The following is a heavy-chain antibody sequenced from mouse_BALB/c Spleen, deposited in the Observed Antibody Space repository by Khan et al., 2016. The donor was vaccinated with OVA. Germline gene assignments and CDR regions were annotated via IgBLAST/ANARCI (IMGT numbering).Heavy chain of an antibody. CDR1: GYSITSGYS. V-gene: IGHV3-1*02. CDR2: IHYSGTT. CDR3: DRSGTTVVPYWHFDV. J-gene: IGHJ1*01. Sequence: EVQLVESGPDLVKPSQSLSLTCTVTGYSITSGYSWHWIRQFPGNKLEWMGYIHYSGTTNYNPSLKSRISITRDTSKNQFFLQLNSVTTEDIATYYCDRSGTTVVPYWHFDVWGAGTTVTVSS. D-gene: IGHD1-1*01.